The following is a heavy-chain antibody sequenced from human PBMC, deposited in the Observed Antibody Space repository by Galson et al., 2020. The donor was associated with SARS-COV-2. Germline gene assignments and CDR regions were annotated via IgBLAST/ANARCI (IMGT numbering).Heavy chain of an antibody. Sequence: GGSLRLSCAASGFTFSSYAMHWVRQAPGKGLEWVAVISYDGSNKYYADSVKGRFTISRDNSKNTLYLQMNSLRAEDTAVYYCARPSSGSYFSSFDYWGQGTLVTVSS. J-gene: IGHJ4*02. D-gene: IGHD1-26*01. CDR3: ARPSSGSYFSSFDY. V-gene: IGHV3-30*04. CDR1: GFTFSSYA. CDR2: ISYDGSNK.